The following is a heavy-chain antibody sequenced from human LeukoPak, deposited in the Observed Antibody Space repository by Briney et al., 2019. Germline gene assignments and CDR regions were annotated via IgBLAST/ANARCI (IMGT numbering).Heavy chain of an antibody. CDR1: GYTFTSYG. CDR3: ARFHRARHHFDY. J-gene: IGHJ4*02. D-gene: IGHD1-14*01. V-gene: IGHV1-8*01. CDR2: MNPNSGNT. Sequence: ASVKVSCKASGYTFTSYGINWVRQATGQGPEWMGWMNPNSGNTGYAQKFQGRVTMTRNTSISTAYMELSSLRSEDTAVYYCARFHRARHHFDYWGQGTLVTVSS.